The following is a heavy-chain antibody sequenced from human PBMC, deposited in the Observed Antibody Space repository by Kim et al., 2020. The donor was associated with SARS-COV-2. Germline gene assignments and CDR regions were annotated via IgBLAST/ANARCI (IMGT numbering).Heavy chain of an antibody. V-gene: IGHV3-73*01. Sequence: ARAYTSAVKGRFTITRDDSKNTAYMQMNSLKTEGTAVYYCTRLSQQLVPYWGQGTLVTVSS. J-gene: IGHJ4*02. CDR2: AR. D-gene: IGHD6-13*01. CDR3: TRLSQQLVPY.